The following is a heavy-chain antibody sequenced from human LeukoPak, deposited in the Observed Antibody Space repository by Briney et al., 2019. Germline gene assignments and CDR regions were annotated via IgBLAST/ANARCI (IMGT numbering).Heavy chain of an antibody. CDR1: GYLFSTSW. CDR3: ARKSYYDSYQHAFDI. D-gene: IGHD3-22*01. J-gene: IGHJ3*02. Sequence: GESLKISCKGSGYLFSTSWIAWVRQMPGKGLEWMGIVYPGDSDARYSPSFQGQVTMSADTSINTAYLQWSSLKASDTAIYYCARKSYYDSYQHAFDIWGQGTMVTVSS. CDR2: VYPGDSDA. V-gene: IGHV5-51*03.